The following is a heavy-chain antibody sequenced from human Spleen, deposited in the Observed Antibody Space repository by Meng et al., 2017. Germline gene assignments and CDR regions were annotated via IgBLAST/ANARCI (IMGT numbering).Heavy chain of an antibody. V-gene: IGHV3-13*01. D-gene: IGHD2-2*01. J-gene: IGHJ3*02. CDR2: IGTGGDT. CDR1: GFTFSSYD. CDR3: ARVLVSTGAFDI. Sequence: GGSLRLSCAASGFTFSSYDMHWVRQGTGKGLGWVSGIGTGGDTYYAGSVKGRFTISRENAKNSLYLQMSSLRAGDTAVYYCARVLVSTGAFDIWGQGTMVTVSS.